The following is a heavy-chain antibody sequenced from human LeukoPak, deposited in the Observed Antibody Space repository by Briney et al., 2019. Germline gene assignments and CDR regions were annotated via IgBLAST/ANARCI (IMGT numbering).Heavy chain of an antibody. J-gene: IGHJ4*02. Sequence: GGSLRLSCAASGFTFSSYGMHWVRQAPGKGLEWVAFIRYDGSNKYYADSVKGRFTISRDNSKNTLYLQMNSLRAEDTAVYYCAKDDSNNYYDSSGDRMDYWGQGTLVTVSS. CDR3: AKDDSNNYYDSSGDRMDY. CDR1: GFTFSSYG. CDR2: IRYDGSNK. V-gene: IGHV3-30*02. D-gene: IGHD3-22*01.